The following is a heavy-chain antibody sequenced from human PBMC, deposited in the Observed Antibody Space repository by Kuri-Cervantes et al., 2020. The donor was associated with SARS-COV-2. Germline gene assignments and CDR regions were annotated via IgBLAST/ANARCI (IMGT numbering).Heavy chain of an antibody. CDR1: GYSISSGYY. D-gene: IGHD3-10*01. CDR2: IYHSGST. CDR3: ASGVRQPYFDY. Sequence: GSLRLSCAVSGYSISSGYYWGWIRQPPGKGLEWIGSIYHSGSTYYNPSLKSRVTISVDTAKNQLSLKLSSVTAADTAVYYCASGVRQPYFDYWGQGTLVTVSS. V-gene: IGHV4-38-2*01. J-gene: IGHJ4*02.